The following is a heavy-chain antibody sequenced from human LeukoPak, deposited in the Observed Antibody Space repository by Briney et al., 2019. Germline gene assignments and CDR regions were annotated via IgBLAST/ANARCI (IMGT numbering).Heavy chain of an antibody. CDR3: ARAVDYYDSSRPFDY. CDR2: IYYSGST. Sequence: SETLSLTCTVSGGSISSSSYYWGWIRQPPGKGLEWIGSIYYSGSTYYNPSLKSRVTISVDTSKNQFSLKLSSVTAADTAVYYCARAVDYYDSSRPFDYWGQGTLVTVSS. D-gene: IGHD3-22*01. J-gene: IGHJ4*02. V-gene: IGHV4-39*07. CDR1: GGSISSSSYY.